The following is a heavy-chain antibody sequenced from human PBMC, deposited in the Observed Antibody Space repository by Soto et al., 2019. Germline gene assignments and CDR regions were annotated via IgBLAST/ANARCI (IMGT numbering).Heavy chain of an antibody. V-gene: IGHV4-39*01. D-gene: IGHD3-10*01. Sequence: SETLSLTCAVSGASVSRIGFHWGWIRQPPGQGLEWIGSIYDAGTTFYNPSLKSRVTISADTSKNHFSLRLSSVTAADTAVYYCARRGSGHPFDYWGQGTLVTVSS. CDR2: IYDAGTT. CDR1: GASVSRIGFH. CDR3: ARRGSGHPFDY. J-gene: IGHJ4*02.